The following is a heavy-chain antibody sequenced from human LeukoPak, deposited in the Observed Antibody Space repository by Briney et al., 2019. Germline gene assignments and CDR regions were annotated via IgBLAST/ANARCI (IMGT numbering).Heavy chain of an antibody. Sequence: SETLSLTCTVSGVSISSYYWSWIRQPPGKGLEWIGYIYYSGSTNYNPSLKSRVTISVDTSKNQFSLKLSSVTAADTAVYYCARDRPDGDGIDYWGQGALVTVSS. D-gene: IGHD4-17*01. V-gene: IGHV4-59*01. CDR2: IYYSGST. J-gene: IGHJ4*02. CDR1: GVSISSYY. CDR3: ARDRPDGDGIDY.